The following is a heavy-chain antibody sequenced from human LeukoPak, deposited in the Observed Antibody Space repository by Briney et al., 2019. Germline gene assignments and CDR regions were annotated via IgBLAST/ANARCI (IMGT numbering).Heavy chain of an antibody. D-gene: IGHD6-19*01. CDR3: AKARGSGWSHWYFDL. V-gene: IGHV3-23*01. Sequence: PGGSLRLSCAASGFTFSSYAMSWVRQAPGKGLEWVSAISGSGGSTYYADSVKGRFTISRDNSKNTLYLQMNSLRAEDTAVYYCAKARGSGWSHWYFDLWGRGTLVTVSS. J-gene: IGHJ2*01. CDR1: GFTFSSYA. CDR2: ISGSGGST.